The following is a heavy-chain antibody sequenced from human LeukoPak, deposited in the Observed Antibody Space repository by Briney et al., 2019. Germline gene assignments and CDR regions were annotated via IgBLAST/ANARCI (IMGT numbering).Heavy chain of an antibody. CDR2: ISSSGSTI. J-gene: IGHJ1*01. V-gene: IGHV3-48*03. CDR1: GFTFSSYE. D-gene: IGHD6-13*01. CDR3: ARGASSWYLAYFQH. Sequence: GGSLRLSCAASGFTFSSYEMNWVRQAPGKGLEWVSYISSSGSTIYYADSVKGRFTISRDNAKNSLYLQMNSLRAEDTAVYYCARGASSWYLAYFQHWGQGTLVTVSS.